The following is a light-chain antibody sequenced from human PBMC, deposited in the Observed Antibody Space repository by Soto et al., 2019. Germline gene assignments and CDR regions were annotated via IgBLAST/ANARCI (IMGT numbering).Light chain of an antibody. Sequence: EIVLTQSPGTLSLSPGERATLSCRASQIVSSGYLAWYQQKPGQAPRLLIYRSSTRATGIPDRFSGSGSLTDFTLTISRLEPEDFAVYYCQQYTTSPFTFGPGTKVDIK. J-gene: IGKJ3*01. CDR3: QQYTTSPFT. CDR1: QIVSSGY. V-gene: IGKV3-20*01. CDR2: RSS.